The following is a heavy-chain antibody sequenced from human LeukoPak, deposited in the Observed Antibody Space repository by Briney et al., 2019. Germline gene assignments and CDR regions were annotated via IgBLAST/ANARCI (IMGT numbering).Heavy chain of an antibody. J-gene: IGHJ6*03. CDR2: IIPIFGTA. CDR3: ASTVLRYFDWGDYRPHYYYYYMDV. D-gene: IGHD3-9*01. CDR1: GGTFSSYA. V-gene: IGHV1-69*05. Sequence: GASVKVSCKASGGTFSSYAISWVRQAPGQGLEWMGGIIPIFGTANYAQKFQGRVTITTDESTSTAYMELSSLRSEDTAVYYCASTVLRYFDWGDYRPHYYYYYMDVWGKGTTVTVSS.